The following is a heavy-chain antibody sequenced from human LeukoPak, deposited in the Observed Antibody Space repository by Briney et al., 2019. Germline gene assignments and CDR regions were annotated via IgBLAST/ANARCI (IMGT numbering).Heavy chain of an antibody. CDR3: VGLNYNSGTYRKH. V-gene: IGHV3-30*02. D-gene: IGHD3-10*01. Sequence: GGSLRPSCAASGFTFIGFGLHWVRQVPDKGLAWVAFIRYDGSNKYYADSVKGRFTISRDNSKNTLYLQMNSLRAEDTAVYYCVGLNYNSGTYRKHWGEGTLVTVSS. CDR1: GFTFIGFG. J-gene: IGHJ4*02. CDR2: IRYDGSNK.